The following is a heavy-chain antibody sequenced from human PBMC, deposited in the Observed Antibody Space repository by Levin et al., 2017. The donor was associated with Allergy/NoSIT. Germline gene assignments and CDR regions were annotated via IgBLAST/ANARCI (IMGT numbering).Heavy chain of an antibody. D-gene: IGHD3-3*01. V-gene: IGHV3-9*01. CDR2: INWRSESL. CDR3: VKSGGRYDSNYDGLDV. CDR1: GFTFEHFG. Sequence: GGSLRLSCVASGFTFEHFGMHWVRQVPGKGLEWVARINWRSESLPYADSVKGRFIISRDNAKTSLSLEMHSLRPEDTALYHCVKSGGRYDSNYDGLDVWGQGTTVVVS. J-gene: IGHJ6*02.